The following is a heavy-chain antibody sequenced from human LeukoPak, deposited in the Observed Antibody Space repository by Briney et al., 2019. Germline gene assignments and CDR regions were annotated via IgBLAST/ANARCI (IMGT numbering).Heavy chain of an antibody. D-gene: IGHD2-2*01. CDR2: ISSSGSTI. V-gene: IGHV3-11*04. J-gene: IGHJ3*02. CDR1: GFTFSDYY. CDR3: ARVTLGGEVPAATAYHDAFDI. Sequence: GGSLRLSCAASGFTFSDYYMSWIRQAPGKGLEWVSYISSSGSTIYYADSVKGRFTISRDNAKNSLYLQMNSLRAEDTAVYYCARVTLGGEVPAATAYHDAFDIWGQGTMVTVSS.